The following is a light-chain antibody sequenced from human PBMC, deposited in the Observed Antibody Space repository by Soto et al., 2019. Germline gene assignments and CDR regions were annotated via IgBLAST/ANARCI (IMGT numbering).Light chain of an antibody. Sequence: QSVLTQPASVSGSPGQSITISCTGTSSDVGGYNYVSWYQHHPGTAPKLMIFDVSNRPSGVSNRFSGSKSGNTASLTITGLRAEDEADYFCQSYDSSLSGYVFGTGTKVTVL. V-gene: IGLV2-14*03. CDR3: QSYDSSLSGYV. CDR2: DVS. CDR1: SSDVGGYNY. J-gene: IGLJ1*01.